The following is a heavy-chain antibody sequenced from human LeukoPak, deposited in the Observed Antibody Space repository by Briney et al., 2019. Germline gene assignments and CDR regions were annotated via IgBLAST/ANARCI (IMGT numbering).Heavy chain of an antibody. CDR2: SYHRGST. CDR3: ARDRELGY. Sequence: GSLRLSCAASGFNFRSYAMSWIRQPPGKGLEWIGWSYHRGSTSYNPSLKSRVAISVDTSKNQFSLKLSSVTAADTAVYYCARDRELGYWGQGTLVTVSS. J-gene: IGHJ4*02. D-gene: IGHD1-1*01. CDR1: GFNFRSYA. V-gene: IGHV4-59*01.